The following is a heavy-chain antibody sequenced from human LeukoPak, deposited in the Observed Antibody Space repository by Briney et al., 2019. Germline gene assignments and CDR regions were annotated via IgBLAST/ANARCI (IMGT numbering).Heavy chain of an antibody. Sequence: PSETLSLTCTVSGGSISSYYWIWIRQPPGKGLEWTGYMYNSGSTSYNPSLKSRVTISVDTSKNQFSLKLSSVTAADTAVYYCARALYGDPRKRYFDLWGRGTLVTVSS. J-gene: IGHJ2*01. V-gene: IGHV4-59*01. D-gene: IGHD4-17*01. CDR1: GGSISSYY. CDR3: ARALYGDPRKRYFDL. CDR2: MYNSGST.